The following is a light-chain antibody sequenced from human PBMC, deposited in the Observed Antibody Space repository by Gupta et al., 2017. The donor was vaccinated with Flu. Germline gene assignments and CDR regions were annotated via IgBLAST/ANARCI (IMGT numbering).Light chain of an antibody. CDR3: SSYTSSSTRV. CDR2: EVS. Sequence: YALPPPASVSGSPGQSFTISSTGTSSDVGGYNYVSWYQQHPGKAPKLMIYEVSTRPSGVSSRFSGSKSGNTASLTISGRQAEDEADYYCSSYTSSSTRVFGTGTKVTVL. J-gene: IGLJ1*01. CDR1: SSDVGGYNY. V-gene: IGLV2-14*01.